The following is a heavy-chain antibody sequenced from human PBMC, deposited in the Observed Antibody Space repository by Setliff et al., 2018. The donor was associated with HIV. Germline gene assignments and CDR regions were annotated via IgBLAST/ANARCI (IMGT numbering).Heavy chain of an antibody. J-gene: IGHJ4*02. CDR3: ARSLCYYDSCGYYYNY. CDR2: IYPGDSDT. Sequence: GESLKISCKGSGYSFTNYWIGWVRQMPGKGLEWVGIIYPGDSDTRYSPSFQGQVTISVDKSINTAYLQWNSLKASDTAMYHCARSLCYYDSCGYYYNYWGQGTLVTVSS. D-gene: IGHD3-22*01. V-gene: IGHV5-51*01. CDR1: GYSFTNYW.